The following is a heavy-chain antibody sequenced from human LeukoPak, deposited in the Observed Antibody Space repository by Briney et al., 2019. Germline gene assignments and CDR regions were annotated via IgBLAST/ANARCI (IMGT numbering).Heavy chain of an antibody. Sequence: SQTLSLTCTVSGGSISSGSYYWSWIRQPAGKGLERIGRIYTSGSTNYNPSLKSRVTISVDTSKNQFSLKLSSVTAADTAVYYCAKGVVPAAIDPVYYYYMDVWGKGTTVTVSS. CDR1: GGSISSGSYY. CDR3: AKGVVPAAIDPVYYYYMDV. J-gene: IGHJ6*03. V-gene: IGHV4-61*02. D-gene: IGHD2-2*01. CDR2: IYTSGST.